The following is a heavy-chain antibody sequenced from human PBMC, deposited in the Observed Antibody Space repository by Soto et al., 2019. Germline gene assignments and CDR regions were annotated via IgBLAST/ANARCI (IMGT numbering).Heavy chain of an antibody. CDR3: ARALTEFAL. CDR2: ISPRDGRT. CDR1: GDTFTNYY. V-gene: IGHV1-46*01. Sequence: QVHLVQSGAEVKTPGASVMISCQASGDTFTNYYIHWVRQAPGQGLEWMGIISPRDGRTYYAQRFQGRLTVTRDASTATVFMDLSSLRSDDTAVYFCARALTEFALWGPGTLVTVSS. J-gene: IGHJ4*02. D-gene: IGHD7-27*01.